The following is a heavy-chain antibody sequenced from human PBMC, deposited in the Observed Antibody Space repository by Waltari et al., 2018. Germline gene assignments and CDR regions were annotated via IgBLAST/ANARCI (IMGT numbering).Heavy chain of an antibody. CDR2: IYTSGST. D-gene: IGHD6-19*01. CDR1: GGSISSGSYS. Sequence: QVQLQESGPGLVKPSQTLSLTCPVSGGSISSGSYSWSWIRQPAGKGLGWIGRIYTSGSTNYNPSLKSRVTISVDTSKNQFSLKLSSVTAADTAVYYCARGRRVGYSSGWHQGYNWFDPWGQGTLVTVSS. V-gene: IGHV4-61*02. CDR3: ARGRRVGYSSGWHQGYNWFDP. J-gene: IGHJ5*02.